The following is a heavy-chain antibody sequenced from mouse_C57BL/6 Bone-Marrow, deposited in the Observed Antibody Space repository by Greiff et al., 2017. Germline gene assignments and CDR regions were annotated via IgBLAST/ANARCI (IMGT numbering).Heavy chain of an antibody. J-gene: IGHJ3*01. CDR1: GYTFTSYG. V-gene: IGHV1-81*01. D-gene: IGHD1-1*01. CDR3: ARGDYYYGSSYGRFAY. CDR2: IYPRSGNT. Sequence: QVQLQQSGAELARPGASVKLSCKASGYTFTSYGISWVKQRTGQGLEWIGEIYPRSGNTYYNEKFKGKATLTADKSSSTAYMELRSLTSEDSAVYFCARGDYYYGSSYGRFAYWGQGTLVTVSA.